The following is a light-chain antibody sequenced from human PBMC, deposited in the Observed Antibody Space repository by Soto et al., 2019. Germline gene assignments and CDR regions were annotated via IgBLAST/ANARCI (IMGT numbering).Light chain of an antibody. V-gene: IGKV3-15*01. CDR2: GAS. Sequence: EIVMTQSPATLSVSPGERATLSYRASQSVHSNLAWYQQKPGQAPRLLIYGASTRATGFPARFSGTVSGTEFTLTISSLQSEDFAIYYCQQYNNWPLYSFGQETRLE. CDR3: QQYNNWPLYS. CDR1: QSVHSN. J-gene: IGKJ2*01.